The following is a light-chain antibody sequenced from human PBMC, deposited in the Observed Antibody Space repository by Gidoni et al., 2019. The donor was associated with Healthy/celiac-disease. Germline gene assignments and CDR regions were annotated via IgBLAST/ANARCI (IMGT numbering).Light chain of an antibody. CDR1: KLGDKY. J-gene: IGLJ2*01. CDR2: QDS. Sequence: SYELTQPPSVSVSPGQTASITCSGDKLGDKYACWSQQKPGQSPVLVIYQDSKRPSGIPERFSCSNSGNTATLTISGTQAMDEADYYCQAWDSSTVVFGGGTKLTVL. CDR3: QAWDSSTVV. V-gene: IGLV3-1*01.